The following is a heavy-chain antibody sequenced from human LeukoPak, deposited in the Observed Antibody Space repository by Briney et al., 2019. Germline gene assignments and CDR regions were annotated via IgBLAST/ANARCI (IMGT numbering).Heavy chain of an antibody. D-gene: IGHD3-9*01. CDR3: ARDRDYDILTGYYYYGMDV. Sequence: GGSLRLSCAASGFTFSSYSMNWVRQAPGKGLEWGSSINSNRSYIYYADSLKGRFTTSRANAQNSLYLQMNSLRAEDTAVYYCARDRDYDILTGYYYYGMDVWGKGTTVTVSS. CDR2: INSNRSYI. V-gene: IGHV3-21*01. J-gene: IGHJ6*04. CDR1: GFTFSSYS.